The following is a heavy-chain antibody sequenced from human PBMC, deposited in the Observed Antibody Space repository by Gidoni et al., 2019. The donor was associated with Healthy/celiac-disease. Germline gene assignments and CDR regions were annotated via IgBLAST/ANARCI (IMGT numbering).Heavy chain of an antibody. CDR2: ISYDGSNK. Sequence: QVQLVESGGGVVQPGRSLRLSCEASGFTFSSYGMHWVRQAPGKGLGGVAVISYDGSNKYYADAVKGRFTISRDNSKNTLYLQMNSLRAEDTAVYYCAKDLVCWSGYYHGDYWGQGTLVTVSS. D-gene: IGHD3-3*01. CDR1: GFTFSSYG. CDR3: AKDLVCWSGYYHGDY. V-gene: IGHV3-30*18. J-gene: IGHJ4*02.